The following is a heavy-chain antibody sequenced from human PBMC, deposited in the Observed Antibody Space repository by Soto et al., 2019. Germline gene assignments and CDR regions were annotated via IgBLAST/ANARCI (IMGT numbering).Heavy chain of an antibody. V-gene: IGHV1-69*01. D-gene: IGHD3-22*01. Sequence: QVQLVQSGAEVRKPGSSVKVSCKASGGTFSRHAISWVRQAPGHGLEGMGGIIPIFGTANHAQKFQGRVTIIADDSTSTVYMEVSSLRSEDTAMYYCARGWGYDSNDYYYAYWGQGTLVIVSS. CDR1: GGTFSRHA. J-gene: IGHJ4*02. CDR3: ARGWGYDSNDYYYAY. CDR2: IIPIFGTA.